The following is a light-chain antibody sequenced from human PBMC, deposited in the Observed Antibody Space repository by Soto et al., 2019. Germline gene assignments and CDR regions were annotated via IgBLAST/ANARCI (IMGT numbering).Light chain of an antibody. CDR2: DTS. CDR1: QTLSNSF. Sequence: VVSQSAGTLSLSPGERATLSCRASQTLSNSFIAWYQQKPGQAPRLLIYDTSSRATGVPDRYSASGSGTDFTLTISRLEPEDFAVFFCQQYGTSEIIFGQRTRLAIK. V-gene: IGKV3-20*01. CDR3: QQYGTSEII. J-gene: IGKJ5*01.